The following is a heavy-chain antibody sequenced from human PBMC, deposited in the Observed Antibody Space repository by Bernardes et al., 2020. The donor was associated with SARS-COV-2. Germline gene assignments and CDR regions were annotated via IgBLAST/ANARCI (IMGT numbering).Heavy chain of an antibody. CDR3: AKDDIRPLFGAPGLDS. J-gene: IGHJ4*02. CDR2: ISGSGNTT. D-gene: IGHD3-3*01. Sequence: GGPLRLSCEASGFSLSDYGMHWVRQARGKGQEWIPGISGSGNTTYYADSVKGRFTISRDNSRNTLYLQMDSLRADDTAVYYCAKDDIRPLFGAPGLDSRGQGTLVTVSS. CDR1: GFSLSDYG. V-gene: IGHV3-23*01.